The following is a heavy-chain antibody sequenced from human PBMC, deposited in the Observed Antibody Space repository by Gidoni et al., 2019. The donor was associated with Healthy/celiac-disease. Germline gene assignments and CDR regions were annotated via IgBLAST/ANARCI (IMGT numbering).Heavy chain of an antibody. J-gene: IGHJ4*02. CDR3: AKDNDFWSGYADY. CDR1: GFTFSSYA. D-gene: IGHD3-3*01. V-gene: IGHV3-23*01. CDR2: ISSSSGST. Sequence: EVQLLWSGGGLVQPGGSLRLSGAAYGFTFSSYAMSWVRQAPGKGLGWVSAISSSSGSTSYADSVKGRFTISRDNSKNTLYLQMNSLGAEDKAIYYCAKDNDFWSGYADYWGPGTLVTVAS.